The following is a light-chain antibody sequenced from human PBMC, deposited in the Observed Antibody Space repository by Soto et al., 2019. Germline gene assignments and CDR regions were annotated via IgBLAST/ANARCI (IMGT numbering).Light chain of an antibody. Sequence: AFITKSRPSLPVTLGQPASISFRSSQSLVYSDGNTYLNWFQQRPGQSPRRLIYKVSKRDSGVPDRFSGSGAGTDFTLKISRVEAEDVGACYCMGGTIWPTFGQGTKVDSK. CDR2: KVS. CDR1: QSLVYSDGNTY. J-gene: IGKJ1*01. V-gene: IGKV2-30*01. CDR3: MGGTIWPT.